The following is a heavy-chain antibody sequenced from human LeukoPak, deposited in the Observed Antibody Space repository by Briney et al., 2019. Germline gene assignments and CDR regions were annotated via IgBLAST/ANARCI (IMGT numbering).Heavy chain of an antibody. D-gene: IGHD1-26*01. CDR1: GFTFSSYS. CDR3: ARWPQSGSYYFDY. CDR2: ISYDGSNK. Sequence: GGSLRLSCAASGFTFSSYSMNWVRQAPGKGLEWVAVISYDGSNKYYADSVKGRFTISRDNSKNTLYLQMNSLRAEDTAVYYCARWPQSGSYYFDYWGQGTLVTVSS. J-gene: IGHJ4*02. V-gene: IGHV3-30*03.